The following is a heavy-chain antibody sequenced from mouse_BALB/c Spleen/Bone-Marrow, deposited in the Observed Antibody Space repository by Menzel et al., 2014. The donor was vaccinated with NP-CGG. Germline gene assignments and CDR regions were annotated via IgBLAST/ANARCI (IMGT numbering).Heavy chain of an antibody. CDR1: GDSITSGY. D-gene: IGHD2-3*01. Sequence: DVHLVESGPSLVKPSQTLSLTCSVTGDSITSGYRNWIRKFPGNKLEYMGYISYSGNTYYNPSLKSRISITRDTSKNXYYPQLNSVTTEDTATYYCATYDGYCFDYWGQGTTLTVSS. CDR2: ISYSGNT. CDR3: ATYDGYCFDY. J-gene: IGHJ2*01. V-gene: IGHV3-8*02.